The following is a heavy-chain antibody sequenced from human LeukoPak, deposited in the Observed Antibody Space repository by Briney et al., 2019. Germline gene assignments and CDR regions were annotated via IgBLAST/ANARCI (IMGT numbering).Heavy chain of an antibody. CDR1: GFTFSSYG. Sequence: GGSLRLSCAAPGFTFSSYGMSWVRQAPGKGLEWVSAISGSGGSTYYADSVKGRFTISRDNSKNTLYLQMNSLRAEDTAVYYCARVEVVTALNYFDYWGQGTLVTVSS. J-gene: IGHJ4*02. V-gene: IGHV3-23*01. D-gene: IGHD2-21*02. CDR2: ISGSGGST. CDR3: ARVEVVTALNYFDY.